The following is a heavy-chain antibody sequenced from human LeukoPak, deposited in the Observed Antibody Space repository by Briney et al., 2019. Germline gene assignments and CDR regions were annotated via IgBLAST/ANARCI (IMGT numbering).Heavy chain of an antibody. Sequence: GGSLQLSCAGSAFTFSNYWMHWVRPAPGKGLVWVSRINSDGRSTAYADSVKRRFTLSRDNAKNTLHLQMSSLRAEDTAVYYCAGGSIVVAGTRNSLDYWGQGTLVTVSS. V-gene: IGHV3-74*03. J-gene: IGHJ4*02. D-gene: IGHD6-19*01. CDR1: AFTFSNYW. CDR2: INSDGRST. CDR3: AGGSIVVAGTRNSLDY.